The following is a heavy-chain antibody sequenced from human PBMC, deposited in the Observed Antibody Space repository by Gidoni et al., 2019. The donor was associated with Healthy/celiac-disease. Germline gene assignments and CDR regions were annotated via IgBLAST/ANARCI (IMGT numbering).Heavy chain of an antibody. D-gene: IGHD3-3*01. J-gene: IGHJ4*02. Sequence: EVQLVESGGGLVQPGGSLSLAWAAPGFPCSSERLSWVRPAPGKGRAWVAKIEQAVSEKYYVDSVKVRVTISRDHAKTSLDLPMNILSADDTAVYYCAREHYDFWSGYSTGYYFDYWGQGTLVAVSS. CDR1: GFPCSSER. CDR2: IEQAVSEK. V-gene: IGHV3-7*01. CDR3: AREHYDFWSGYSTGYYFDY.